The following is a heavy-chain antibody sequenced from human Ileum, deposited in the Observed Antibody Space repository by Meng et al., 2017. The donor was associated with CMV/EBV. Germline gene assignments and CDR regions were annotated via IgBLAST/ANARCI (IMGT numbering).Heavy chain of an antibody. V-gene: IGHV4-31*03. D-gene: IGHD1-26*01. J-gene: IGHJ5*02. CDR3: AREAAIHRSSNNWFDP. CDR1: GGSISTNGYY. Sequence: SETLSLTCTVSGGSISTNGYYWSWIRQLPGKGLEWIGYVFHTGRTYYNPSLESRVTISVDTSENQFSLKLTSVTAADTAVYYCAREAAIHRSSNNWFDPWGQGTLVTVSS. CDR2: VFHTGRT.